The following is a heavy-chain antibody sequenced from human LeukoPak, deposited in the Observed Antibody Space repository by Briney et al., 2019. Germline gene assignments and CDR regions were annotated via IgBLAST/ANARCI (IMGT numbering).Heavy chain of an antibody. Sequence: GSLKVSCTASGYTFTSYDMHWVRRAPGHGLEGRGVFNPTGGDTTYAQKFQGRVTMTRDDSTTTVYKALRSLRSEDRAVYYCARDRDAYSDSFPFAYWGQGTLVTVSS. CDR3: ARDRDAYSDSFPFAY. J-gene: IGHJ4*02. CDR2: FNPTGGDT. V-gene: IGHV1-46*01. CDR1: GYTFTSYD. D-gene: IGHD1-26*01.